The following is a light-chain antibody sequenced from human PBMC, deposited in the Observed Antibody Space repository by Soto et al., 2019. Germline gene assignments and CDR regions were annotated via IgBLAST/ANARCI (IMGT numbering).Light chain of an antibody. CDR1: SSDVDDYTF. Sequence: QSALTQPPSASGSPGDSLTISCTGTSSDVDDYTFVSWYQQHPGKAPKLLIYEATKRHAAVSPRFSGSKSGNTDSLTVSRLQAEDEADYYCSSYAGPRYFFGTGNKVTV. V-gene: IGLV2-8*01. CDR2: EAT. CDR3: SSYAGPRYF. J-gene: IGLJ1*01.